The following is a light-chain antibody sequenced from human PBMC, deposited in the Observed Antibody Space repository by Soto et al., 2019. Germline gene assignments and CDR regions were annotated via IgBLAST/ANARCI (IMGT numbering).Light chain of an antibody. CDR3: CSSAPESTYV. Sequence: QSALTQPASVSGSPGQSIAISCTGTSSDVGGYNYVSWHQQHPGKAPKVLISVVSNRPSGVSNRFSGSKSGNAASLTISGLQADDEADYFCCSSAPESTYVFGTGTKLTVL. J-gene: IGLJ1*01. CDR1: SSDVGGYNY. CDR2: VVS. V-gene: IGLV2-14*01.